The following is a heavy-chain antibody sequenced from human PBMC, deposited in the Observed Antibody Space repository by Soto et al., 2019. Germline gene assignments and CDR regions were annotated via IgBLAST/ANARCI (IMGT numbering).Heavy chain of an antibody. CDR1: GFTFISYA. CDR2: ISFDGSTE. V-gene: IGHV3-30-3*01. D-gene: IGHD3-10*01. Sequence: QVQLVESGGGVVQPGRSLRLSCAASGFTFISYAMHWVRQAPGKGLEWVAVISFDGSTEYYADSVKGRFTISRDNSKNTVYLQMNSLRSEYTAVYYCARSRHGSGSYTHFYYGLDFWGQGTTVTVSS. J-gene: IGHJ6*02. CDR3: ARSRHGSGSYTHFYYGLDF.